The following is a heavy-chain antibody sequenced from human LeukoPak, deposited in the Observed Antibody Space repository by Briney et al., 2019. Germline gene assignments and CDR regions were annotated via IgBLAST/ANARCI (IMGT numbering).Heavy chain of an antibody. V-gene: IGHV4-59*01. Sequence: SETLSLTCTFSGGSISSYYWSWIRQPPGKGLEWIGYIYYSGSTNYNPSLKSRVTISVDTSKNQFSLKLSSVTAADTAVYYCARILAVAGNDWFDPWGQGTLVTVSS. J-gene: IGHJ5*02. CDR2: IYYSGST. D-gene: IGHD6-19*01. CDR3: ARILAVAGNDWFDP. CDR1: GGSISSYY.